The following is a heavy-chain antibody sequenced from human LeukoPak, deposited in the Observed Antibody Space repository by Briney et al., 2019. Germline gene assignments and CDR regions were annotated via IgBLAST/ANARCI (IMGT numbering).Heavy chain of an antibody. D-gene: IGHD6-13*01. J-gene: IGHJ5*02. CDR1: GGSFSGYY. CDR2: INHSGST. Sequence: PSETLSLTCAVYGGSFSGYYWSWIRQPPVKGLEWIGEINHSGSTNYNPSLKSRVTISVDTSKNQFSLKLSSVTAADTAVYYCAREDSSSTNYWFDPWGQGTLVTVSS. CDR3: AREDSSSTNYWFDP. V-gene: IGHV4-34*01.